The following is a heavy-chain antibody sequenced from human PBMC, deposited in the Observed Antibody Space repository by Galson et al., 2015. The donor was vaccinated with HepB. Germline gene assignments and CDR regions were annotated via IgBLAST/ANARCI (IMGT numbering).Heavy chain of an antibody. CDR2: MNPNSGNT. CDR1: GYTFTSYD. V-gene: IGHV1-8*01. CDR3: AIIYGGRKDDAFDI. J-gene: IGHJ3*02. Sequence: SVKVSCKASGYTFTSYDINWVRQATGQGLEWMGWMNPNSGNTGYAQKFQGRVTMTRNTSISTAYMELSSLRSEDTAVYYCAIIYGGRKDDAFDIWGQGTMVTVSS. D-gene: IGHD4-23*01.